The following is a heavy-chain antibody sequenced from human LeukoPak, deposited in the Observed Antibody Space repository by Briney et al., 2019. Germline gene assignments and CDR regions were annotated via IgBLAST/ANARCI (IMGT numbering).Heavy chain of an antibody. D-gene: IGHD1-26*01. CDR2: IYYSGST. CDR3: ARRFPGSYTDAGGNYYIDY. Sequence: ASETLSLTCTVSGASISSYYWSWLRQPPGKGLEWIGYIYYSGSTNYNPSLKIRVTISVDTSKNQFSLKLSSVTAADTAVYYCARRFPGSYTDAGGNYYIDYWGQGTLVTVSS. J-gene: IGHJ4*02. V-gene: IGHV4-59*08. CDR1: GASISSYY.